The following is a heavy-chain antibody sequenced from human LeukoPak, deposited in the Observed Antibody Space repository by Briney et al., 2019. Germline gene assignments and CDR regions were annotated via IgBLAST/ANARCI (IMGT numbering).Heavy chain of an antibody. CDR1: GFTFSSYG. D-gene: IGHD2-15*01. J-gene: IGHJ4*02. Sequence: GGSLRLSCAASGFTFSSYGMHWVRQAPGKGLEWVAVISYDGSNKYYADYVKGRFTISRDNSKNTLYLLMNSLRAEDTAVYYCAKDRGNVVVVAATLDYWGQGTLVTVSS. V-gene: IGHV3-30*18. CDR2: ISYDGSNK. CDR3: AKDRGNVVVVAATLDY.